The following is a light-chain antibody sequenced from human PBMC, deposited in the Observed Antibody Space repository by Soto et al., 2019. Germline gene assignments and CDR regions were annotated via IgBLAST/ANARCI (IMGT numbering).Light chain of an antibody. CDR3: SSYTSSSTLEV. CDR2: DVS. CDR1: SSDVGGYNY. V-gene: IGLV2-14*01. Sequence: QSALTQPACVSGSLGQSITISCTGTSSDVGGYNYVSWYQQHPGKAPKLMIYDVSNRPSGVSNRFSGSKSGNTASLTISGLQAEDEADYYCSSYTSSSTLEVFGGGTKLTGL. J-gene: IGLJ2*01.